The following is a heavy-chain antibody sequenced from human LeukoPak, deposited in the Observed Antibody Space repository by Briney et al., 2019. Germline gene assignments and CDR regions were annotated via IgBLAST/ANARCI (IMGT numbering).Heavy chain of an antibody. Sequence: PGGSLRLSCAASGFTFSHYWMTWVRQAPGKGLEWVANIKEDGSIKYYAESVKGRLTVSRGNAKNSLYLQMNTLRAEDTALYFCARIGYSSSSLDYWGQGTLVIVSS. CDR1: GFTFSHYW. CDR2: IKEDGSIK. CDR3: ARIGYSSSSLDY. J-gene: IGHJ4*02. D-gene: IGHD6-6*01. V-gene: IGHV3-7*01.